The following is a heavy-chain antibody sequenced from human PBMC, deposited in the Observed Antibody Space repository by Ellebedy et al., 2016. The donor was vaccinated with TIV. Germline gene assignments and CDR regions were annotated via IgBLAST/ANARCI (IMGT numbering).Heavy chain of an antibody. Sequence: MPSETLSLTCTVSGGSISSSSYYWGWIRQPPGKGLEWIGSIYYSGSTYYNPSLKSRVTISVDTSKNQFSLKLSSVTAADTAVYYCAIFPPGVVVTDDPGYYYGMDVWGQGTTVTVSS. CDR1: GGSISSSSYY. CDR2: IYYSGST. CDR3: AIFPPGVVVTDDPGYYYGMDV. D-gene: IGHD2-21*02. J-gene: IGHJ6*02. V-gene: IGHV4-39*07.